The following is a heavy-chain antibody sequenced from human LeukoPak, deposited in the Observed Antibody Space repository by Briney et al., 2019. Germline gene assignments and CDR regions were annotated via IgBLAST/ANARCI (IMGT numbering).Heavy chain of an antibody. CDR3: ARGGPLAGATSVFDY. V-gene: IGHV3-72*01. Sequence: PGGSLRLSCAASGFTFSDHYMDWVRQAPGKGLEGVGRIRNKINSYTTEYAASVKGRFTISRDDSKNSLYLQMNSLKTEDTAVYYCARGGPLAGATSVFDYWGQGTLVTVSS. CDR1: GFTFSDHY. CDR2: IRNKINSYTT. J-gene: IGHJ4*02. D-gene: IGHD1-26*01.